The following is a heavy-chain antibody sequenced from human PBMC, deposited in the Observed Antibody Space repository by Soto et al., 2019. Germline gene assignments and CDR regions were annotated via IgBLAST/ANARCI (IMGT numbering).Heavy chain of an antibody. CDR2: IYYTGTT. Sequence: SETLSLTCTVSNDSVLTSIYYWAWIRQPPGKGLEWIGTIYYTGTTYYNPSLQSRVTISIDTSKNQFSLNLNSVTAADTAVYYCARNWNLALVPAAYFDSWGQGAMVTVSS. CDR3: ARNWNLALVPAAYFDS. D-gene: IGHD2-2*01. V-gene: IGHV4-39*01. J-gene: IGHJ4*02. CDR1: NDSVLTSIYY.